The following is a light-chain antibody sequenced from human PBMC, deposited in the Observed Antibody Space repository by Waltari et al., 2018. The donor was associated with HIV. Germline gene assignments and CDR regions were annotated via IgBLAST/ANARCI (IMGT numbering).Light chain of an antibody. V-gene: IGKV3-15*01. J-gene: IGKJ2*01. CDR2: GAS. CDR1: RSLSGY. Sequence: EILMTQSPLTLSVSPGNTASLSCRASRSLSGYLAWYQQKPGQAPRLLISGASSRATDIPARFSGTWSGTDYTLTISNLQSEDSAVYHCQQYSNPPYTFGQGTKVEVK. CDR3: QQYSNPPYT.